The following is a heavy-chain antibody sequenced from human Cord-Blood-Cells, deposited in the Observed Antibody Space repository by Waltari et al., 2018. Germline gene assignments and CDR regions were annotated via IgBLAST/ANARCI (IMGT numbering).Heavy chain of an antibody. D-gene: IGHD3-10*01. J-gene: IGHJ4*02. V-gene: IGHV1-8*01. CDR1: GYTFTSYD. Sequence: QVQLVQSGAEVKKPGASVKVSCKASGYTFTSYDIKWVRQATGQGLEWRGWMNPNSGNTGYAQKFQGRVTMTRNTSISTAYMELSSLRSEDTAVYYCARVKNYYGSGSYYNVYYWGQGTLVTVSS. CDR3: ARVKNYYGSGSYYNVYY. CDR2: MNPNSGNT.